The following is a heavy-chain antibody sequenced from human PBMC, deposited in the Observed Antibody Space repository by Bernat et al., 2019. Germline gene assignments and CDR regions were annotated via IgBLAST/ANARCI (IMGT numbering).Heavy chain of an antibody. J-gene: IGHJ4*02. V-gene: IGHV3-74*01. CDR3: VRDSVAGRQDFDY. CDR1: GFTFSSYW. CDR2: INLDGSSP. Sequence: EVQLVESGGGLVRPGGSLRLSCAASGFTFSSYWMHWVRQAPGKGLVWVSRINLDGSSPSYADSVKGRFTISRDNAKNTLYLQMNSLRAEDTAVYYCVRDSVAGRQDFDYWGQGTLVTVSS. D-gene: IGHD6-19*01.